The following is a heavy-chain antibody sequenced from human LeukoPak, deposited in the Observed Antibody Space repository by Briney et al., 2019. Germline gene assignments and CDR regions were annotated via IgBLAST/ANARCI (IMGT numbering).Heavy chain of an antibody. CDR1: GYSFTSYW. CDR2: IYPGDSDT. Sequence: GGSLRLSCAASGYSFTSYWIGWVRQMPGKGLEWMGIIYPGDSDTRYSPSFQGQVTISADKSISTAYLQWSSLKASDTAMYYCALPAELPHAFDIWGQGTMVTVSS. J-gene: IGHJ3*02. CDR3: ALPAELPHAFDI. V-gene: IGHV5-51*01. D-gene: IGHD1-26*01.